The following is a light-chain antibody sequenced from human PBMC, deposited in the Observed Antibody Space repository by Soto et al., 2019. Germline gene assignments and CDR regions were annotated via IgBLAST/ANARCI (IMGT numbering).Light chain of an antibody. CDR3: QQYNNWPPHT. CDR2: GAS. J-gene: IGKJ2*01. CDR1: QSVGSN. Sequence: ETVMTQSPATLSVSPGEGATLSCRASQSVGSNLAWYQQRPGQAPRLLIYGASTRATGIPARFSGSGSGTEFTLTIGGLQSEDFAVYYCQQYNNWPPHTFGQGTKLEI. V-gene: IGKV3-15*01.